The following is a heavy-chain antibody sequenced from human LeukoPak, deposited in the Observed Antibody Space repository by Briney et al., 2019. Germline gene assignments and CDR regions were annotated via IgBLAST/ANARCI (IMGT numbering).Heavy chain of an antibody. V-gene: IGHV4-59*01. Sequence: TSETLSLTCTVSGGSMSGYFWSWIRQPPGKGLEWIGYIYYSGSTDYNPSLKSRVTISVDTSKNQFSLKLSSVTAADTAVYYCARSITSSWYGDFQHWGQGTLVTVSS. CDR3: ARSITSSWYGDFQH. CDR1: GGSMSGYF. CDR2: IYYSGST. J-gene: IGHJ1*01. D-gene: IGHD6-13*01.